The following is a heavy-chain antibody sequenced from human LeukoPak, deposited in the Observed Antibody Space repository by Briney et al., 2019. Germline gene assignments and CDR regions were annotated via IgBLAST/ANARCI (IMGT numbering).Heavy chain of an antibody. J-gene: IGHJ4*02. CDR2: IKLDGSEK. D-gene: IGHD3-3*01. CDR3: ARDQYDTWSRRGNFDS. Sequence: GGSLRLSCVASGFIFGKYWMSWVRQAPGKGLEWVANIKLDGSEKNYVDSVKGRLTISRDNTKNSLYLQMNSLRAEDTAVFYCARDQYDTWSRRGNFDSWGQGTLVIVSS. V-gene: IGHV3-7*03. CDR1: GFIFGKYW.